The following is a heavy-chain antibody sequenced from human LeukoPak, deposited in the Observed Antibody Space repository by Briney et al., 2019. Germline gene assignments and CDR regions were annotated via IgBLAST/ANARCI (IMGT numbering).Heavy chain of an antibody. CDR3: ARGYDFWSETSAEYFQH. CDR1: GYTFTSYG. J-gene: IGHJ1*01. Sequence: GASVKVSCKASGYTFTSYGISWVRQAPGQGLEWMGWISAYNGNTNYAQKLQGRVTMTTDTSTSTAYMELRSLRSDDTAVYYCARGYDFWSETSAEYFQHWGQGTLVTVSS. V-gene: IGHV1-18*01. D-gene: IGHD3-3*01. CDR2: ISAYNGNT.